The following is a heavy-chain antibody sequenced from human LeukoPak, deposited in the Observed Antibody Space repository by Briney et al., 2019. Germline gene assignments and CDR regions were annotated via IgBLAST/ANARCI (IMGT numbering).Heavy chain of an antibody. V-gene: IGHV4-59*01. J-gene: IGHJ4*02. CDR2: IYYSGST. Sequence: SETLSLTCTVSGGSISSYYWSWIRQPPGKGLEWVGYIYYSGSTNYNPSLKSRVTISVDTSKNQFSLKLSSVTAADTAVYYCARGKNPLEVSLGYWGQGTLVTVSS. CDR1: GGSISSYY. D-gene: IGHD7-27*01. CDR3: ARGKNPLEVSLGY.